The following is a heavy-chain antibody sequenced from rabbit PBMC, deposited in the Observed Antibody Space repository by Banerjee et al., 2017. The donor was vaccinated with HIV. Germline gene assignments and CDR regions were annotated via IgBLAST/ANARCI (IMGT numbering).Heavy chain of an antibody. V-gene: IGHV1S45*01. J-gene: IGHJ5*01. CDR2: LYPAAGAT. Sequence: QEQLVESGGGLVQPEGSLTLTCTASGFSFSGSYWICWVRQAPGKGLEWIGCLYPAAGATDFAAWVNGRFTISLDNAQNTVFLQMARLTASDPASYFCARDNAYVSSSDYPDWLDLWGQGTLVTVS. CDR1: GFSFSGSYW. D-gene: IGHD1-1*01. CDR3: ARDNAYVSSSDYPDWLDL.